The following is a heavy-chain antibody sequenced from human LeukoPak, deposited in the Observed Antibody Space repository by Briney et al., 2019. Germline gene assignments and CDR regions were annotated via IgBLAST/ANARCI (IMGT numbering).Heavy chain of an antibody. V-gene: IGHV3-21*01. CDR2: ISSSSSYI. Sequence: PGGSLRLSCAASGFTFSSYGMSWVRQAPGKGLEWVSSISSSSSYIYYADSVKGRFTISRDNAKNSLYLQMNSLRAEDTAVYYCARVVDTAMVLYGAFDIWGQGTMVTVSS. CDR3: ARVVDTAMVLYGAFDI. J-gene: IGHJ3*02. CDR1: GFTFSSYG. D-gene: IGHD5-18*01.